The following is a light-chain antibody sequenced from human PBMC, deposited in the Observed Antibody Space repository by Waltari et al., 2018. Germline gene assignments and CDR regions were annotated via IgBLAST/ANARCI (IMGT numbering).Light chain of an antibody. J-gene: IGKJ1*01. CDR3: QQYHSLPWT. Sequence: ENVLTQSPGTLSLSPGGRATLSCRASESIGADYLAWYQKKPGLAPRLLIYGASTRATGVPDRFSVSGSGTDFTLTICRLEPEDFAVYYCQQYHSLPWTFGQGTKVDIK. CDR1: ESIGADY. V-gene: IGKV3-20*01. CDR2: GAS.